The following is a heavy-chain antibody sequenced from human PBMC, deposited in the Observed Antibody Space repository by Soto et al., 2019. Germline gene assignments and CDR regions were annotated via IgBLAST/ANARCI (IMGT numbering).Heavy chain of an antibody. CDR3: ARDQGMLIFGGLMTNVRYYYGMDV. V-gene: IGHV1-3*01. Sequence: ASVKVSCKASGYAFTSNPIQWLRQAPGQSLEWVGWINVGNGDTRYSQKFQGRVTITRDTSASTVYMELSSLRSEDTAVYYCARDQGMLIFGGLMTNVRYYYGMDVWGQVTTVTVSS. J-gene: IGHJ6*02. D-gene: IGHD3-16*01. CDR2: INVGNGDT. CDR1: GYAFTSNP.